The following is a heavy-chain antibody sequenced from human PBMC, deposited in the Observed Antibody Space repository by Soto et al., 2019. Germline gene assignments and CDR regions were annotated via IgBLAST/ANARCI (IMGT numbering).Heavy chain of an antibody. V-gene: IGHV4-31*03. D-gene: IGHD3-16*02. Sequence: PSETLSLTCTVSGGSISSGGYYRSWIRQHPGKGLEWIGYIYYSGSTYYNPSLKSRVTISVDTSKNQFSLKLSSVTAADTAVYYCARMTMITFGGVIVFFDYWGQGTLVTVSS. CDR1: GGSISSGGYY. J-gene: IGHJ4*02. CDR3: ARMTMITFGGVIVFFDY. CDR2: IYYSGST.